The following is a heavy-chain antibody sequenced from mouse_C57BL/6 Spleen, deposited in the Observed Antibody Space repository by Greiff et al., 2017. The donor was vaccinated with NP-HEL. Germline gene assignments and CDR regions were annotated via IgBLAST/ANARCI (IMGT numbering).Heavy chain of an antibody. V-gene: IGHV1-22*01. CDR2: INPNNGGT. CDR3: AREGGYDVYYAMDY. D-gene: IGHD2-2*01. CDR1: GYTFTDYN. J-gene: IGHJ4*01. Sequence: VQLQQSGPELVKPGASVKMSCKASGYTFTDYNMHWVKQSHGKSLEWIGYINPNNGGTSYNQKFKGKATLTVNKSSSTAYMELRSLTSEDSAVYYCAREGGYDVYYAMDYWGQGTSVTVSS.